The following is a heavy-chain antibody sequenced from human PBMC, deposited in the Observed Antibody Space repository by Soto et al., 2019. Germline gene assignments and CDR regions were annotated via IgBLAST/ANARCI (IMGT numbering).Heavy chain of an antibody. V-gene: IGHV1-18*01. Sequence: QAQLVQSGAEVKKPGASVKVSCKASGYTFYSHSISWVRQAPGQGLEWMGRINADYGNTQYAQKFRGRVTMTTDTSTTTVYMGLTNLRSDDTAGYYCAMCIQGDYDYGMDVWGQGTTVTVSS. CDR2: INADYGNT. J-gene: IGHJ6*02. CDR3: AMCIQGDYDYGMDV. CDR1: GYTFYSHS. D-gene: IGHD5-18*01.